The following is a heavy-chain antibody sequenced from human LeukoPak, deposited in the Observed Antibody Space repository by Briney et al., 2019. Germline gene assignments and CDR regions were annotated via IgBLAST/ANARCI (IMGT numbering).Heavy chain of an antibody. D-gene: IGHD2-2*01. CDR1: GFTFSSYG. Sequence: GGSLRLSCAASGFTFSSYGMHWVRQAPGKGLEWVAVIWYDGSNKYYADSVKGRFTISRDNSKNTLYLQMNSLRAEDTAVYYCAKARYCSSTSCYAFDYWGQGTLVTLSS. J-gene: IGHJ4*02. CDR2: IWYDGSNK. V-gene: IGHV3-33*06. CDR3: AKARYCSSTSCYAFDY.